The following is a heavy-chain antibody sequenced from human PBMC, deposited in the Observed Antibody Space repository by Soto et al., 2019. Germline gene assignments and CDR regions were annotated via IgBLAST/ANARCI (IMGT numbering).Heavy chain of an antibody. CDR1: GFTFNSSS. J-gene: IGHJ4*02. V-gene: IGHV3-30*18. D-gene: IGHD1-26*01. CDR3: AKGLLELLY. CDR2: LSYDGRNK. Sequence: SLRLSCATSGFTFNSSSMHWVRQAPGKGLECMAVLSYDGRNKYYSDSVKGRFTISRDNSKNTLYLQMNSLRAEDTAVYYCAKGLLELLYWGQVTLVTASS.